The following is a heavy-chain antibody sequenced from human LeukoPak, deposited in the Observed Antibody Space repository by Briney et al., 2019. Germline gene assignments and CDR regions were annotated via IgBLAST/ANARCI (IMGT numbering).Heavy chain of an antibody. CDR3: APVVPTADLKY. J-gene: IGHJ4*02. V-gene: IGHV3-53*01. Sequence: PGGSLRLSCAASGFSVSTNYMTWVRQAPGKGLEWVSVIYSGGATYYADSVKGRFTTSRDNFKKTLFLQMNSLRVEDTAVYYCAPVVPTADLKYWGQGTLVTVSS. CDR1: GFSVSTNY. D-gene: IGHD2-2*01. CDR2: IYSGGAT.